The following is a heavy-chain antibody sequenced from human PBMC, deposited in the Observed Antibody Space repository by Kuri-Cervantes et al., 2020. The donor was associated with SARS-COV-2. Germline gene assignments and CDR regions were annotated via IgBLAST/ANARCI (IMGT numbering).Heavy chain of an antibody. V-gene: IGHV3-21*01. CDR3: ARAADSSSWYAY. CDR1: GFTFSSYW. D-gene: IGHD3-22*01. Sequence: GSLKISCAASGFTFSSYWMGWVRQAPGKGLEWVSSISSSSSYIYHADSVKGRFTISRDNAKNSLYLQMDSLRVEDTAVYYCARAADSSSWYAYWGQGALVTVSS. CDR2: ISSSSSYI. J-gene: IGHJ4*02.